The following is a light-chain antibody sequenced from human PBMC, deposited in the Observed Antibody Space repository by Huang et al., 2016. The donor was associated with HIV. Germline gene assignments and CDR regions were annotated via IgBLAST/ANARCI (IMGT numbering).Light chain of an antibody. CDR2: GSS. Sequence: IVMTQSPATLSVSPGERVTVSCRANRSVSSNLAWYQQRPGQAPRLLIYGSSTSAPGIPARFSGSGSVTDFSLTISSLQSEEFALYYCQQYNNWRLSFGGGTRVDI. V-gene: IGKV3-15*01. J-gene: IGKJ4*01. CDR1: RSVSSN. CDR3: QQYNNWRLS.